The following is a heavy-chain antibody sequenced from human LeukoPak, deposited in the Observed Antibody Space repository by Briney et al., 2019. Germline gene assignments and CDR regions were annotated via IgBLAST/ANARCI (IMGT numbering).Heavy chain of an antibody. CDR2: FIGSGGTT. J-gene: IGHJ4*02. V-gene: IGHV3-23*01. CDR3: AKDAFCTSTNCYASYFDY. CDR1: GFTFSSYA. Sequence: HPGGSLRLSCAASGFTFSSYAMSWVRQAPGKGLEWVSAFIGSGGTTHCADSVKGRFTISRDRSKNTLYLQMHSLRAEDTAVYYCAKDAFCTSTNCYASYFDYWGQGTLVTVSS. D-gene: IGHD2-2*01.